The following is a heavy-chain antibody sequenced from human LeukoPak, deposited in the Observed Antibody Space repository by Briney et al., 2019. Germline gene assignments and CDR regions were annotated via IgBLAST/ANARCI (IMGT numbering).Heavy chain of an antibody. CDR3: ARGSTVTTYYYFDY. J-gene: IGHJ4*02. V-gene: IGHV1-69*06. CDR1: GGTFSSYA. Sequence: SVKVSCKASGGTFSSYAISWVRQAPGEGLEWMGGIIPIFGTANYAQKFQGRVTITADKSTSTAYMELSSLRSEDTAVYYCARGSTVTTYYYFDYWGQGTLVTVSS. CDR2: IIPIFGTA. D-gene: IGHD4-17*01.